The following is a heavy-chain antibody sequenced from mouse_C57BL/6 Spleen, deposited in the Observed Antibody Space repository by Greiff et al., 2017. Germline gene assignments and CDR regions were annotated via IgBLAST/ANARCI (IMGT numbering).Heavy chain of an antibody. J-gene: IGHJ2*01. Sequence: QVQLQQPGAELVKPGASVKMSCKASGYPFTSYWITWVKQRPGQGLEWIGDIYPGSGSTNYNEKFKSKATLTVDTSSSTAYMQLSSLTSEDSAVYYCARYLTTVVPFDYWGQGTTLTVSS. V-gene: IGHV1-55*01. D-gene: IGHD1-1*01. CDR2: IYPGSGST. CDR3: ARYLTTVVPFDY. CDR1: GYPFTSYW.